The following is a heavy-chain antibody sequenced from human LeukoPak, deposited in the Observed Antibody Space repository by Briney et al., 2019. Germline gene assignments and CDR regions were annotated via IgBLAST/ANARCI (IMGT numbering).Heavy chain of an antibody. J-gene: IGHJ6*02. V-gene: IGHV4-39*07. CDR2: IYYSGST. CDR1: GGSISSSSYY. Sequence: PSETLSLTCTVSGGSISSSSYYWGWIRQPPGKGLEWIGSIYYSGSTYYNPSLTSRVTISVDTSKNQFSLKLSSVTAADTAVYYCAREGYYYGMDVWGQGTTVTVSS. CDR3: AREGYYYGMDV.